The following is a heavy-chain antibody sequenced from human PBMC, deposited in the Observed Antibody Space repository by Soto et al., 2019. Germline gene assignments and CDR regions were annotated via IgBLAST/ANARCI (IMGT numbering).Heavy chain of an antibody. CDR2: IIPIFGTA. CDR1: GGTFSSYA. J-gene: IGHJ6*04. V-gene: IGHV1-69*13. Sequence: ASVKISCKASGGTFSSYAISWVRQAPGQGLEWMGGIIPIFGTANYAQKFQGRVTITADESTSTAYMELSSLRSEDTAVYYCALYSLSDYGMEVWGEGTKVTVSS. CDR3: ALYSLSDYGMEV. D-gene: IGHD3-16*01.